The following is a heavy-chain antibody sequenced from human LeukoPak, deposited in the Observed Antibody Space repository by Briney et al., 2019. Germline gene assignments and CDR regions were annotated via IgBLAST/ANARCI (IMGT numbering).Heavy chain of an antibody. Sequence: GGSLRLSCAASGFTFSSYEMNWVRQAPGKGLEWVSYISSSSSTIYYADSVKGRFTISRDNAKNSLYLQMNSLRAEDTAVYYCARDATMITVIPFDYWGRGILVTVSS. J-gene: IGHJ4*02. V-gene: IGHV3-48*03. CDR2: ISSSSSTI. CDR3: ARDATMITVIPFDY. D-gene: IGHD3-16*01. CDR1: GFTFSSYE.